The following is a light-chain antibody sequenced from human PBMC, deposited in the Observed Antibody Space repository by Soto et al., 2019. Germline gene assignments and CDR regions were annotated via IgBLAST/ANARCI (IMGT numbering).Light chain of an antibody. CDR1: QGIRNF. CDR2: AAS. CDR3: QKYSSVPV. V-gene: IGKV1-27*01. Sequence: DIQMTQSPTSLSVSVGDRVTITCRASQGIRNFVAWYQQKPGKAPKLLIYAASTLQSGVPSRFSGSGSGTDVTLTINSLQPEDVATYSCQKYSSVPVFGPGTKVEIK. J-gene: IGKJ3*01.